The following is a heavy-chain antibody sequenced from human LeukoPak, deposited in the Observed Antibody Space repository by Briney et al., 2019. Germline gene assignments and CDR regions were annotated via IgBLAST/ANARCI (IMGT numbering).Heavy chain of an antibody. CDR2: IGQDGSEN. V-gene: IGHV3-7*01. D-gene: IGHD6-19*01. CDR3: ARGGGWYFDY. J-gene: IGHJ4*02. CDR1: GFTFSNYW. Sequence: GGSLRLSCAASGFTFSNYWMNWVRQAPGKGLEWVASIGQDGSENYYVDSVKGRFTISRDNAKNSLYLQMNSLGVEDTAVYYCARGGGWYFDYWGRGALITASS.